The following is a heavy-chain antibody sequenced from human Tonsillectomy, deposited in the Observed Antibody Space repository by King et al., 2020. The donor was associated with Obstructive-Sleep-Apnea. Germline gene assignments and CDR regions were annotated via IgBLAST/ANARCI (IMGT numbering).Heavy chain of an antibody. V-gene: IGHV4-30-4*01. CDR3: ARSPKLIWFGELSTFDY. CDR1: GGSISSGDYN. D-gene: IGHD3-10*01. Sequence: VQLQESGPGLVKPSQTLSLTCTVSGGSISSGDYNWNWIRQPPGKGLEWIGYINYSGSTHYNPSLKSRLIISVDTSKNQFSLKLSSVTAAATAVYYCARSPKLIWFGELSTFDYWGQGTLVTVSS. CDR2: INYSGST. J-gene: IGHJ4*02.